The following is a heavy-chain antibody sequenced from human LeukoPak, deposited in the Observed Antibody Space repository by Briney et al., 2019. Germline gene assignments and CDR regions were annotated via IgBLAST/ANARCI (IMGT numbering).Heavy chain of an antibody. CDR3: ATVSWNYSESHYYYYYMDV. Sequence: ASVKVSCKVSGYTLTELSMHWVRQAPGKGLEWMGGFDPEDGETIYAQKFQGRVTMTEDTSTDTAYMELSSLRSEDTAVYYCATVSWNYSESHYYYYYMDVWGKGTTVTVSS. V-gene: IGHV1-24*01. CDR2: FDPEDGET. CDR1: GYTLTELS. D-gene: IGHD1-7*01. J-gene: IGHJ6*03.